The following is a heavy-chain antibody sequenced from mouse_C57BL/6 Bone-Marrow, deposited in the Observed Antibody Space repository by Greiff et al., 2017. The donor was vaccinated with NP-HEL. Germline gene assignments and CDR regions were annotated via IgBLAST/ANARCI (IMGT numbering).Heavy chain of an antibody. CDR3: ARQGYDGLDY. D-gene: IGHD2-14*01. V-gene: IGHV5-6*01. Sequence: VQLKESGGDLVKPGGSLKLSCAASGFTFSSYGMSWVRQTPDKRLEWVATISSGGSYTYYPDSVKGRFTISRDNAKNTLYLQMSSLKSEDTAMYYCARQGYDGLDYWGQGTTLTVSS. J-gene: IGHJ2*01. CDR2: ISSGGSYT. CDR1: GFTFSSYG.